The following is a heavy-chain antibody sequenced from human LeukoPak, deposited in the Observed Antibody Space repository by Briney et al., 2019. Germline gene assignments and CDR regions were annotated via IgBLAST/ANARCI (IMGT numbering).Heavy chain of an antibody. CDR1: GGSISSYY. CDR3: ALGARGAFDI. CDR2: IYYSGST. J-gene: IGHJ3*02. D-gene: IGHD3-16*01. Sequence: PSETLSLTCTVSGGSISSYYWSWIRQPPGKGLEWIGYIYYSGSTNYNPSLKSRVTISVDTSKNQFSLKLSSVTAADTAVYYCALGARGAFDIWGQGTTVTVSS. V-gene: IGHV4-59*01.